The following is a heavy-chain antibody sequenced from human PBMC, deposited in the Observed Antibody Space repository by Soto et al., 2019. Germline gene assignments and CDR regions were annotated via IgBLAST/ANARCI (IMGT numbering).Heavy chain of an antibody. CDR2: INQDGGER. D-gene: IGHD2-2*01. CDR3: SPALNF. CDR1: GFTFSSNW. J-gene: IGHJ4*02. Sequence: VGSLRLSCAASGFTFSSNWMDWVRQAPGKGLEWVANINQDGGERHYIDSVKGRFTISRDNAKNSLYLQMNSLTAEDSALYYCSPALNFWGQGTLVTVSS. V-gene: IGHV3-7*01.